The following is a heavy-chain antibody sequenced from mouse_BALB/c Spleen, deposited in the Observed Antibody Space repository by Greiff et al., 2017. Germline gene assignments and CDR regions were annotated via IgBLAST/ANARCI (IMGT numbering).Heavy chain of an antibody. CDR3: ARERYYGYDYYAMDY. CDR2: ISYSGST. Sequence: EVMLVESGPGLVKPSQSLSLTCTVTGYSITSDYAWNWIRQFPGNKLEWMGYISYSGSTSYNPSLKSRISITRDTSKNQFFLQLNSVTTEDTATYYCARERYYGYDYYAMDYWGQGTSVTVSS. D-gene: IGHD2-2*01. CDR1: GYSITSDYA. J-gene: IGHJ4*01. V-gene: IGHV3-2*02.